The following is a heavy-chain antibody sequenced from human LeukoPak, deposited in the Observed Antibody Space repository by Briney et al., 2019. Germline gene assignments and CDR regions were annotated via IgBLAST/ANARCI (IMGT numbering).Heavy chain of an antibody. CDR1: GYTFSGYW. V-gene: IGHV3-74*01. CDR2: IDYDGSST. J-gene: IGHJ3*02. D-gene: IGHD1-26*01. Sequence: GGSLRLSCAASGYTFSGYWMHWVRQAPGKGLVWVSRIDYDGSSTIYADSVTGRFTLSRDNAKNTLYLQMNSLRAEDTAVYYCARDGGVGAKGAFDIWGQGTMVTVSS. CDR3: ARDGGVGAKGAFDI.